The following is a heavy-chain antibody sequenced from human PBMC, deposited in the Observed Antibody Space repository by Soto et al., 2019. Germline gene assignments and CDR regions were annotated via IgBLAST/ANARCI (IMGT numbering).Heavy chain of an antibody. CDR1: GYSFTSYG. CDR2: ISPYNGRT. J-gene: IGHJ6*02. Sequence: GASVKVSCKASGYSFTSYGIGWVRQVPGQGPEWMGWISPYNGRTNYAQSVKGRVVMTNDISTNTVYLELRSLRSDDSAIYYYGMDVWSQGTTVTVSS. CDR3: GMDV. V-gene: IGHV1-18*01.